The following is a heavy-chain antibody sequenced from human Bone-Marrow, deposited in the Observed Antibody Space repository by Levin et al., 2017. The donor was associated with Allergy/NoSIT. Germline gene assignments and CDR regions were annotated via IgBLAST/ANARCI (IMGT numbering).Heavy chain of an antibody. D-gene: IGHD2-2*01. CDR2: IYYSGST. V-gene: IGHV4-59*01. CDR1: GGSISSYY. CDR3: ARGCSGTSCYGSGYYYYYNYMDV. J-gene: IGHJ6*03. Sequence: GSLRLSCTVSGGSISSYYWSWIRQPPGKGLEWIGYIYYSGSTKYNPSLKSRVTISLDTSKSQFSLKLSSVTAADTAVYYCARGCSGTSCYGSGYYYYYNYMDVWGKGTTVTVSS.